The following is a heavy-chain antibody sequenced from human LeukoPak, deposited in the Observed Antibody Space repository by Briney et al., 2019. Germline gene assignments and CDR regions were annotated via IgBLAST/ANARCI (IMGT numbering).Heavy chain of an antibody. V-gene: IGHV4-59*08. J-gene: IGHJ5*02. Sequence: SETLSLTCTVSGGSISSYYWSWIRQPPGKELEWIGYIYYSGSTNYNPSLKSRVSISVDTSKNQFSLEVRSVTAADTAVYYCAIRYCTGGSCYFDPWGQGTLVTVSS. CDR3: AIRYCTGGSCYFDP. D-gene: IGHD2-15*01. CDR1: GGSISSYY. CDR2: IYYSGST.